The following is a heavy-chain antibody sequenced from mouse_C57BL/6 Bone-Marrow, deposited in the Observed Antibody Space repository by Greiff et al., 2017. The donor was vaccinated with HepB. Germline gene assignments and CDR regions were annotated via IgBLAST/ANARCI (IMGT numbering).Heavy chain of an antibody. Sequence: VQLQQSGAELVRPGASVKLSCTASGFNFKDYYMHWVKQRPEQGLEWIGRIDPEDGDTEYDPKFQGKATMPADTSSNTAYLPLSSLTSEDTAVYYCISYSKLAYWGQGTLVTVSA. CDR2: IDPEDGDT. J-gene: IGHJ3*01. D-gene: IGHD2-5*01. CDR1: GFNFKDYY. CDR3: ISYSKLAY. V-gene: IGHV14-1*01.